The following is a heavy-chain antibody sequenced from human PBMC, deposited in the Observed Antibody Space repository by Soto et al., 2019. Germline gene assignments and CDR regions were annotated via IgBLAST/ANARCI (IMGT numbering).Heavy chain of an antibody. V-gene: IGHV1-69*13. D-gene: IGHD2-2*01. Sequence: ASVKVSCKASGGTFSSYAISLVRQAPGQGLEWMGGIIPIFGTANYAQKFQGRVTITADESTSTAYMELSSLRSEDTAVYYCARGSGRGIVVVPAASEMDVWGQGTTVTVS. CDR1: GGTFSSYA. CDR3: ARGSGRGIVVVPAASEMDV. CDR2: IIPIFGTA. J-gene: IGHJ6*02.